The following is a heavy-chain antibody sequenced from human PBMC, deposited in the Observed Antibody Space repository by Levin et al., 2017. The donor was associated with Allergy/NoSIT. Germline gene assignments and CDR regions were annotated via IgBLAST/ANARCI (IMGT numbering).Heavy chain of an antibody. CDR1: GFTFSSYA. Sequence: GGSLRLSCAASGFTFSSYAMSWVRQAPGKGLEWVSTMSGSGGSTYYADSAKGRFTISRDNSKNTLYLQMNSLRAEDTAAYYCANLVTEVVNGRGFGSWGQGTLVTVSS. V-gene: IGHV3-23*01. CDR2: MSGSGGST. D-gene: IGHD3-22*01. CDR3: ANLVTEVVNGRGFGS. J-gene: IGHJ5*01.